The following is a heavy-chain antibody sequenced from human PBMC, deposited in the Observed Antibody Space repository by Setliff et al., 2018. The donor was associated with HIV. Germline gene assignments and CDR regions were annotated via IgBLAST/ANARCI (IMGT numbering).Heavy chain of an antibody. Sequence: ASVKVSCKASGGTFSDFRITWVRQAPGQGLEWMGEITPFVGITNYAQKFQGRVTISADESTATAYIELSSLTSQDTAVYYCARDKGIREAASLDYWGQGSLVTVTS. CDR3: ARDKGIREAASLDY. J-gene: IGHJ4*02. CDR2: ITPFVGIT. V-gene: IGHV1-69*10. CDR1: GGTFSDFR. D-gene: IGHD6-13*01.